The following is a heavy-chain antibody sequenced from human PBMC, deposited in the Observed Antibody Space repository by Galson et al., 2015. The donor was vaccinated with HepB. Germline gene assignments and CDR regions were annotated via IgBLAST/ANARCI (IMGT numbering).Heavy chain of an antibody. D-gene: IGHD3-3*01. Sequence: PALVKPTQTLTLTCTFSGFSLSTTALGVGWLRQPPGKALEWLALIYWSDDKRYSPSLKSRLTITKDTSKSQVVLTMANMDPVDTATYFCARGWSNQAFDIWRHGTMVIVSS. CDR2: IYWSDDK. J-gene: IGHJ3*02. CDR3: ARGWSNQAFDI. V-gene: IGHV2-5*01. CDR1: GFSLSTTALG.